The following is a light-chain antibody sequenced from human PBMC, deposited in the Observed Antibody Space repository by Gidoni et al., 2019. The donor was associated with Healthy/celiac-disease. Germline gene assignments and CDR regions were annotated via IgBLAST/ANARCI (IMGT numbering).Light chain of an antibody. CDR2: LGS. J-gene: IGKJ2*04. CDR3: MQALQTPLSS. V-gene: IGKV2-28*01. Sequence: DIVMTQSPLSLPFTPGEPASISCRSSQSLLHSNGYNYLDWYLQKPGQSPQLLIYLGSNRASGVPDRFSGSGSGTDFTLKISRVEAEDVGVYYCMQALQTPLSSFGQGTKLEIK. CDR1: QSLLHSNGYNY.